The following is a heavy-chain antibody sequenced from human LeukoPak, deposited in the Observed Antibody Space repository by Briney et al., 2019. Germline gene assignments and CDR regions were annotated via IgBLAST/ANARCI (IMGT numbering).Heavy chain of an antibody. Sequence: SLRLSXXXSGXXFSSXAMSWVRQAPGKGLEWVSGISGTGGSTYYADSVKGRFTISRDNSKNTVSLQMNSLRAEDTAVYYCAKEGGRIAARPFDYWGQGTLVTVSS. CDR2: ISGTGGST. V-gene: IGHV3-23*01. J-gene: IGHJ4*02. CDR1: GXXFSSXA. D-gene: IGHD6-6*01. CDR3: AKEGGRIAARPFDY.